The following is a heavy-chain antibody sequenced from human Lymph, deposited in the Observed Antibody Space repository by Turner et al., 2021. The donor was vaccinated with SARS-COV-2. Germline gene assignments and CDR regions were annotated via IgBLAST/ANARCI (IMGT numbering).Heavy chain of an antibody. V-gene: IGHV1-69*10. CDR3: ARRRSGNYDAFDI. CDR1: GVTFSTYV. J-gene: IGHJ3*02. D-gene: IGHD1-26*01. Sequence: QFQLVQSGAEVLKPGSAVKGPCRASGVTFSTYVISCVRQAPGQGLERRGEIISILGVAGCEQKFQDRVKNTSNKSTSKAKMELSGQRSGDTAVYHCARRRSGNYDAFDIWGQGTMVTVSS. CDR2: IISILGVA.